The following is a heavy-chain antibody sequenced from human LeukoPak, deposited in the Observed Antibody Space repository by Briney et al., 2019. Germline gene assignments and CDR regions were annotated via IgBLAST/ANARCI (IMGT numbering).Heavy chain of an antibody. J-gene: IGHJ2*01. Sequence: GESLKISCKGSGYSFTRNWIGWVRQMPGKGLEWMGIIHPGESDTRYSPSFLGQVTISADKSINTAYLQWSSLKASDTAMYYCARRVVNNRNWYFNLWGRGTLVTVSS. CDR3: ARRVVNNRNWYFNL. CDR2: IHPGESDT. CDR1: GYSFTRNW. D-gene: IGHD4-23*01. V-gene: IGHV5-51*01.